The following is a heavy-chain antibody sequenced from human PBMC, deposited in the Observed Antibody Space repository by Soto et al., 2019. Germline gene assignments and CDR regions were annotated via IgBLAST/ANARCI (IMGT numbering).Heavy chain of an antibody. J-gene: IGHJ4*02. CDR2: IYSGGDT. V-gene: IGHV3-53*01. CDR3: AKVFSPEGGNYFDH. CDR1: GFSVSSDY. Sequence: GGSLRLSCAASGFSVSSDYMSWVRQAPGKGLEWVSLIYSGGDTYYADSVKGRFTISRDNDKNTVFLEIDSLRAEDTAVYYCAKVFSPEGGNYFDHWGPGTLVTVSS.